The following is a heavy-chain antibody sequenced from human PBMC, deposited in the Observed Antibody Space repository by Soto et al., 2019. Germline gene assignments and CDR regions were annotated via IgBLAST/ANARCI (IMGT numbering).Heavy chain of an antibody. CDR1: GFFSNDYD. D-gene: IGHD2-21*01. Sequence: QVQLAESGGGVVQPGRSLRLSCATSGFFSNDYDIHWVRQAPGKGLAWLASISYDGTKKYYAESVRGRFTISRDNSKNTLSLQLNSLGAEDTAVYYCSRGIKGGLDAWGPGTLVTVSS. V-gene: IGHV3-30*03. CDR2: ISYDGTKK. J-gene: IGHJ5*02. CDR3: SRGIKGGLDA.